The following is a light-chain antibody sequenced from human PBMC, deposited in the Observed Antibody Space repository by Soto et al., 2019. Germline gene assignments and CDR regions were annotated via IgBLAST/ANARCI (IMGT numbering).Light chain of an antibody. V-gene: IGLV2-23*02. CDR2: EVT. CDR3: ASYAGSRTYV. J-gene: IGLJ1*01. Sequence: QSVLTQPASVSGSPGQSVTISCSGSDIGNYNLVSWYQHLPGRAPKLLIFEVTMRPSGISDRFSGSKSASTASLTISGLQADDEGDYYCASYAGSRTYVFGRGTKVNVL. CDR1: SDIGNYNL.